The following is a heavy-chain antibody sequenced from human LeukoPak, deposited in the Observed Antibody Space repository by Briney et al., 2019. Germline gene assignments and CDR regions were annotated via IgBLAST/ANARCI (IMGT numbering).Heavy chain of an antibody. Sequence: GASVKVSCKASGYTFTSYYMHWVRQAPGQGLEWMGIINPSGGSTSYAQKFQGRVTMTRDMSTSTAYMELRSLRSDDTAVYYCARGLAVAGLYYFDYWGQGTLVTVSS. D-gene: IGHD6-19*01. J-gene: IGHJ4*02. CDR1: GYTFTSYY. CDR2: INPSGGST. CDR3: ARGLAVAGLYYFDY. V-gene: IGHV1-46*01.